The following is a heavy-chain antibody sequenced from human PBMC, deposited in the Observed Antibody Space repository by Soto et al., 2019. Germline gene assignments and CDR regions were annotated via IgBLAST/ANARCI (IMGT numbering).Heavy chain of an antibody. J-gene: IGHJ5*02. V-gene: IGHV4-34*01. CDR2: INHSGST. D-gene: IGHD2-8*01. Sequence: SETLSLTCAVYGGSFSGYYWSWIRQPPGKGLEWIGEINHSGSTNYNPSLKSRVTISVDTSKNQFSLKLSSVTAADTAVYYCARHCTNGVCYKGSWFDPWGQGTLVTVSS. CDR1: GGSFSGYY. CDR3: ARHCTNGVCYKGSWFDP.